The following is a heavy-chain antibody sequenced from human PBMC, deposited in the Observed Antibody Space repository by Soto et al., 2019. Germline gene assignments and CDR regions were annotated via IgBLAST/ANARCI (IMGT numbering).Heavy chain of an antibody. Sequence: EVQLVESGGGVVRPGGSLRLSCAASGFTFDDYGMSWVRQGPGKGLEWVSGISWSGGSTGYAESVKGRFTISRDNAKNSQYLQMNSLRAEDTALYYCAREREDYGSGSRWFDTWGQGTLVTVSS. D-gene: IGHD3-10*01. CDR1: GFTFDDYG. V-gene: IGHV3-20*04. CDR2: ISWSGGST. J-gene: IGHJ5*02. CDR3: AREREDYGSGSRWFDT.